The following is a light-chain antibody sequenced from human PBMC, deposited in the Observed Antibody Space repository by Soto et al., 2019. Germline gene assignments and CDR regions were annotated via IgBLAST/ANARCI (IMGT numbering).Light chain of an antibody. V-gene: IGLV1-40*01. CDR2: ANT. CDR3: QSYDSSLSGSNWV. Sequence: VLTQPPSVSGAPGQRVTISCTGSSSNIGAGYDVHWYQQLPGTAPKLLIYANTNRPSGVPDRFSGSKSGTSASLAITGLQAEDEADYYCQSYDSSLSGSNWVFGGGTKVTVL. CDR1: SSNIGAGYD. J-gene: IGLJ3*02.